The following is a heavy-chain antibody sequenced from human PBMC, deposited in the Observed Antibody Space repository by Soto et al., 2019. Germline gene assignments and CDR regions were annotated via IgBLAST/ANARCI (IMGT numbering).Heavy chain of an antibody. CDR2: IHHGGST. V-gene: IGHV4-4*02. Sequence: SETLSLTCAVSGASISSINWWSWVRQAPGKGPEWIGEIHHGGSTNYNPSLESRVTISVDKSKNQFSLKLTSVTAADTAVYYCARATTIFGVVKRAFDIWGQGTMVT. J-gene: IGHJ3*02. CDR3: ARATTIFGVVKRAFDI. D-gene: IGHD3-3*01. CDR1: GASISSINW.